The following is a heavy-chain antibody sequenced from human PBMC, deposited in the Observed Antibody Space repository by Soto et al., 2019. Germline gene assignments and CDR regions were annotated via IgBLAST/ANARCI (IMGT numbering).Heavy chain of an antibody. D-gene: IGHD6-13*01. CDR2: IIPILGIA. CDR3: ARAIGSRSSWYAVDAFDI. J-gene: IGHJ3*02. Sequence: QVQLVQSGAEVKKPGSSVKVSCKASGGTFSSYTISWVRQAPGHGLEWMGRIIPILGIANYAQKFQGRVTITADKSTSTAYMELSSLRSEDTAVYYCARAIGSRSSWYAVDAFDIWGRGTMVTVSS. V-gene: IGHV1-69*02. CDR1: GGTFSSYT.